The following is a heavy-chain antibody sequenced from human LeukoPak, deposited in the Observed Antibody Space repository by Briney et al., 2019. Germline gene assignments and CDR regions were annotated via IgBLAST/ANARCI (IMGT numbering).Heavy chain of an antibody. J-gene: IGHJ4*02. CDR1: GFTFSDFY. Sequence: GGSLRLSCAASGFTFSDFYMTWIRQAPGKGLEWVSYVSNSGSTIYYADSVKGRFTISRDNAKNSLYLQINSLRAEDTAVYYCARDYLMTAVYFYYFEYWGQGTLVTVSS. CDR3: ARDYLMTAVYFYYFEY. CDR2: VSNSGSTI. D-gene: IGHD2/OR15-2a*01. V-gene: IGHV3-11*01.